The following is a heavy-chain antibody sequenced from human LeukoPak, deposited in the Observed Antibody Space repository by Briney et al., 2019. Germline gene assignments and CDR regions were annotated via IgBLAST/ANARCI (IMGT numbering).Heavy chain of an antibody. CDR2: IYHSGST. J-gene: IGHJ4*02. CDR1: GYSITSGYY. V-gene: IGHV4-38-2*02. Sequence: SETLSLTCSVSGYSITSGYYWGWIRQPPGKGLERIGSIYHSGSTEYNPTLKRRVIISVDTSKNQFSLNLSSVTAADTAVYYCARDGRIGGIDYWGQGTLVTVSS. CDR3: ARDGRIGGIDY. D-gene: IGHD1-1*01.